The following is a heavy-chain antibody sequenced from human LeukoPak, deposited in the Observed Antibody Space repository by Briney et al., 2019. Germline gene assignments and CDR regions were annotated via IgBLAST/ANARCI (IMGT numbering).Heavy chain of an antibody. CDR2: IYYSGST. CDR3: ARYLYYDFWSGYYD. V-gene: IGHV4-59*08. J-gene: IGHJ1*01. D-gene: IGHD3-3*01. Sequence: SETLSLTCTVSGGSISSYYWSWIRQPPGKGLEWIGYIYYSGSTNYNPSLKSRVTISVDTSKNQFSLKLSSVTAADTAVYYCARYLYYDFWSGYYDWGQGTLVTVSP. CDR1: GGSISSYY.